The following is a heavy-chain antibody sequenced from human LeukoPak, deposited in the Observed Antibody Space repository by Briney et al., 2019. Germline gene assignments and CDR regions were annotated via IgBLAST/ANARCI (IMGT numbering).Heavy chain of an antibody. V-gene: IGHV3-20*04. CDR1: GFTFDNYG. D-gene: IGHD3-10*01. CDR2: IHWNGGRT. Sequence: GGSLRLSCAASGFTFDNYGINWVRQAPGKGLEWVSRIHWNGGRTGYADSVKGRFTISRDNAKNSLYLQMNSLRAEDTAVYYCARSYGSGSRMQYNWFDPWGQGALVTVSS. J-gene: IGHJ5*02. CDR3: ARSYGSGSRMQYNWFDP.